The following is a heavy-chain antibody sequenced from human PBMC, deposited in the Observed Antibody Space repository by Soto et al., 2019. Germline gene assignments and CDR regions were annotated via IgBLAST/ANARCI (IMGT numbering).Heavy chain of an antibody. J-gene: IGHJ6*02. CDR2: INAGNGNT. Sequence: ASVKVSCKASGYTFTSYAMHWVRQAPGQRLEWMGWINAGNGNTKYSQKFQGRVTITRDTSASTAYMELSSLRSEDTAVYYCARDRDRGYYDFWSGYYGYYYYGMDVWGQGTTVTVSS. CDR3: ARDRDRGYYDFWSGYYGYYYYGMDV. V-gene: IGHV1-3*01. D-gene: IGHD3-3*01. CDR1: GYTFTSYA.